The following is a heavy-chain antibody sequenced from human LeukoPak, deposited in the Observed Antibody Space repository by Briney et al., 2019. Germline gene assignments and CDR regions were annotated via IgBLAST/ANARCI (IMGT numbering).Heavy chain of an antibody. CDR3: AREGGNLLKPFDY. V-gene: IGHV3-48*04. CDR2: ISNEARTV. J-gene: IGHJ4*02. D-gene: IGHD4-23*01. Sequence: GGSLRLSCAASGFTFSSYGMHWVRQSPGKGLEWISYISNEARTVYYADSVKGRFTISRDNARNSVFLQMSSLTVEDTALYYCAREGGNLLKPFDYWGQGALVTVAS. CDR1: GFTFSSYG.